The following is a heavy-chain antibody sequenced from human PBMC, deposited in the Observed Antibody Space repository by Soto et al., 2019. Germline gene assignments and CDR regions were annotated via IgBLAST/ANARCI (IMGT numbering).Heavy chain of an antibody. CDR1: GGSISSSS. J-gene: IGHJ6*02. CDR2: ISYDGSNK. D-gene: IGHD4-4*01. V-gene: IGHV3-30*18. CDR3: AKASPPDYSNVYYYGMDV. Sequence: LSLTCTVSGGSISSSSYYWGWIRQPPGKGLEWVAVISYDGSNKYYADSVKGRFTISRDNSKNTLYLQMNSLRAEDTAVYYCAKASPPDYSNVYYYGMDVWGQGTTVTVSS.